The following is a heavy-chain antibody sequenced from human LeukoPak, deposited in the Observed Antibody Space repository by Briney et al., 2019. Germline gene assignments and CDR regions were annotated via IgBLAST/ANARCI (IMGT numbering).Heavy chain of an antibody. Sequence: PSETLSLTCAVYGGSFSGYYWSWIRQSPGKGLEWIGEINHSGSTNYNPSLKSRVTISVDTSKNQFSLKLRSVTAADTAVYYCARDHSPYYYDSSGYGPWGQGTLVTVSS. CDR2: INHSGST. J-gene: IGHJ4*02. CDR3: ARDHSPYYYDSSGYGP. CDR1: GGSFSGYY. D-gene: IGHD3-22*01. V-gene: IGHV4-34*01.